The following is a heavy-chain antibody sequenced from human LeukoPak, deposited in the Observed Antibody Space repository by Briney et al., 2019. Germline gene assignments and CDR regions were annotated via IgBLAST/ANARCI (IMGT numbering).Heavy chain of an antibody. D-gene: IGHD2-2*02. CDR3: TTQLLYEHNFDY. V-gene: IGHV3-15*01. CDR1: GFTFSDAW. Sequence: GGSLRLSCAASGFTFSDAWMSWVRQTPGKGLEWVGRIKSSTDGGATDFAAPVKGRFTISRDDSENALYLQMNSLKTEDTAAYYCTTQLLYEHNFDYWGQGTLVTVSS. CDR2: IKSSTDGGAT. J-gene: IGHJ4*02.